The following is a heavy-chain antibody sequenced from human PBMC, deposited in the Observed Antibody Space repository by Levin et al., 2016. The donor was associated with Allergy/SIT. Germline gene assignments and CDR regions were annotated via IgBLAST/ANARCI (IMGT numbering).Heavy chain of an antibody. CDR3: VKEGPTYKVYFDY. J-gene: IGHJ4*02. Sequence: GESLKISCEASGFSFTTYAISWVRQAPGKGLEWVSAITGADATYYADSVKGRFTISRDSSKSKVHLQMNSLRAEDTATYYCVKEGPTYKVYFDYWGQGNLVIVSS. D-gene: IGHD1-14*01. CDR1: GFSFTTYA. CDR2: ITGADAT. V-gene: IGHV3-23*01.